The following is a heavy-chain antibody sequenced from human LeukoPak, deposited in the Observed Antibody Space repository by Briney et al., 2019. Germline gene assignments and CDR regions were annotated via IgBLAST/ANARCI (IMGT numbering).Heavy chain of an antibody. CDR1: GYTFTSYD. CDR2: MNPNSGNT. Sequence: ASVKVSCKASGYTFTSYDINWVRQATGQGLEWMGWMNPNSGNTGYAQKLQGRVTMTTDTSTSTAYMELRSLRSDDTAVYYCARDFRAAAGTAGVNWFDPWGQGTLVTVSS. J-gene: IGHJ5*02. V-gene: IGHV1-8*02. D-gene: IGHD6-13*01. CDR3: ARDFRAAAGTAGVNWFDP.